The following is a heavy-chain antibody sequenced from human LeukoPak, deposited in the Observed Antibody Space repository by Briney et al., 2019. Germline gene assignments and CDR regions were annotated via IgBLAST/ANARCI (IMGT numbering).Heavy chain of an antibody. CDR3: ARLGGYSYGQESDY. V-gene: IGHV4-59*10. CDR2: IYTSGST. D-gene: IGHD5-18*01. CDR1: GGSFSGYY. Sequence: SETLSLTCAVYGGSFSGYYWSWIRQPAGKGLEWIGRIYTSGSTNYNPSLKSRVTMSVDTSKNQFSLKLSSVTAADTAVYYCARLGGYSYGQESDYWGQGTLVTVSS. J-gene: IGHJ4*02.